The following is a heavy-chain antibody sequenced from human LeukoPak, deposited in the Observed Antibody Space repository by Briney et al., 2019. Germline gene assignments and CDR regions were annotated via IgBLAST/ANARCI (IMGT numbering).Heavy chain of an antibody. CDR1: GGSFSGSY. D-gene: IGHD2-15*01. J-gene: IGHJ6*03. V-gene: IGHV4-34*01. CDR3: ARGYCSGGSCFYYYYYYMDV. CDR2: INHSGST. Sequence: SETLSLTSAVYGGSFSGSYWSWIRQPPGKGLGSIGEINHSGSTTYNPFLKSRVTISVDTSKTQFSLKLTSVTAADTAVYYCARGYCSGGSCFYYYYYYMDVWGKRTTVTVSS.